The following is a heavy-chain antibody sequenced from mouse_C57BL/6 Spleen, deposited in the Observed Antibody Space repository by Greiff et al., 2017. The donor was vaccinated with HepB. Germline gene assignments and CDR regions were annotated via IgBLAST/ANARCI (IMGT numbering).Heavy chain of an antibody. V-gene: IGHV1-85*01. CDR3: ARGPGSYYFDY. J-gene: IGHJ2*01. Sequence: LVESGPELVKPGASVKLSCKASGYTFTSYDINWVKQRPGQGLEWIGWIYPRDGSTKYNEKFKGKATLTVDTSSSTAYMELHSLTSEDSAVYFCARGPGSYYFDYWGQGTTLTVSS. CDR1: GYTFTSYD. CDR2: IYPRDGST.